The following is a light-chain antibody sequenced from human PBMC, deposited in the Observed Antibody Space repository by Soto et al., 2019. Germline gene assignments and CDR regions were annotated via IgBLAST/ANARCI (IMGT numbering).Light chain of an antibody. CDR2: EVS. J-gene: IGLJ1*01. Sequence: LTQPASVSGSPGQSITISCTGTTSDFGSYDLVSWYQHHPGKAPKLLIYEVSKRPSGVSDRFSGSKSGNTASLTISGLQTEDEADYYCCSFAGSSNLYVFGTGTKVTVL. CDR1: TSDFGSYDL. CDR3: CSFAGSSNLYV. V-gene: IGLV2-23*02.